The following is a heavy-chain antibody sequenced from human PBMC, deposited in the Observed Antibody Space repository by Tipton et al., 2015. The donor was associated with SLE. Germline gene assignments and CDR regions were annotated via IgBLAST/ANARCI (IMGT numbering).Heavy chain of an antibody. V-gene: IGHV4-31*03. D-gene: IGHD6-19*01. CDR1: GGSISSGGYY. Sequence: LRLSCTVSGGSISSGGYYWSWIRQHPGKGLEWIGYIYYSGSTYYNPPLKSRVTISVDTSKNQFFLRLRSVTAADTAVYYCARSGYSSGWYRGRFDIWGQGTMVTVSS. CDR2: IYYSGST. J-gene: IGHJ3*02. CDR3: ARSGYSSGWYRGRFDI.